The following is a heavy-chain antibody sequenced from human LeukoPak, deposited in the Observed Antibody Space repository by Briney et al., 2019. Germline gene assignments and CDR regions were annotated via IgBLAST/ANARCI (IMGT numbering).Heavy chain of an antibody. Sequence: PSETLSLTCAVSGYSISSSSYYWGWIRQPPGKGLEWIGSIYYSGSTYYNPSLKSRVTISVDTSKNQFSLKLSSVTAADTAVYYCASEGQLEPYEHNWFDPWGQGTLVTVSS. CDR3: ASEGQLEPYEHNWFDP. D-gene: IGHD1-1*01. CDR2: IYYSGST. J-gene: IGHJ5*02. CDR1: GYSISSSSYY. V-gene: IGHV4-39*01.